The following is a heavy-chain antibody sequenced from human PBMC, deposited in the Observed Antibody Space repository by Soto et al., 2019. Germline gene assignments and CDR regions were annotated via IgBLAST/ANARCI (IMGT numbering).Heavy chain of an antibody. CDR1: GYTFIDYY. D-gene: IGHD6-19*01. J-gene: IGHJ4*02. Sequence: VQLVQSGAEVKKPGASVKVSCEGSGYTFIDYYMHWVRQAPGQGFEWMGRISPKSGGTNYAQKFQGRVTMTWDTSRNTAYMELSSLMSQDTAVYYCARPPGYISDWYYFDLWGQGTLVTVSS. V-gene: IGHV1-2*02. CDR2: ISPKSGGT. CDR3: ARPPGYISDWYYFDL.